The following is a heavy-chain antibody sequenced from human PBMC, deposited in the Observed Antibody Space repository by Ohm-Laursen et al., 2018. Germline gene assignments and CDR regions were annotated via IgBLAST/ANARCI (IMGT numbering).Heavy chain of an antibody. CDR1: GGSIITYY. D-gene: IGHD4-11*01. V-gene: IGHV4-59*01. Sequence: GTLSLTCTVSGGSIITYYWSWIRQPPGKGLEWIGYIYYSGSTNYNPSLKSRVTISVDTSKSQFALKLSSVTAADTAVYYCARHYSNWEFDYWGQGTLVTVSS. CDR3: ARHYSNWEFDY. J-gene: IGHJ4*02. CDR2: IYYSGST.